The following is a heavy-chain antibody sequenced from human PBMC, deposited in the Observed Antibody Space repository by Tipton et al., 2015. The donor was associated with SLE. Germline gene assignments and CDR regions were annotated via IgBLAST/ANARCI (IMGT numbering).Heavy chain of an antibody. D-gene: IGHD3-16*01. CDR2: IYYSGST. J-gene: IGHJ4*02. CDR1: GGSISSYY. Sequence: TLSLTCTVSGGSISSYYWSWIRQPPGKGLEWIGYIYYSGSTNYNPYLKSRVTISVDTSKNQFSLKLSSVTAADTAVYYCATGAHDGVYFDYWGQGTLVTVSS. V-gene: IGHV4-59*12. CDR3: ATGAHDGVYFDY.